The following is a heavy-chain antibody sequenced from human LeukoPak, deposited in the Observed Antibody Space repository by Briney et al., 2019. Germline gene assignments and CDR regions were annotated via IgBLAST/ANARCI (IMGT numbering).Heavy chain of an antibody. D-gene: IGHD6-19*01. CDR1: GGSISSSTFY. J-gene: IGHJ4*02. CDR3: ARGWGYFDY. V-gene: IGHV4-39*07. Sequence: SGTLSLTCTVSGGSISSSTFYWAWIRQPPGKGLEWIGSIYYRGSTYYKPSLQSRITMSVDTSKDQFSLKLSPVTAADTAVYYCARGWGYFDYWGQGTLVTVSS. CDR2: IYYRGST.